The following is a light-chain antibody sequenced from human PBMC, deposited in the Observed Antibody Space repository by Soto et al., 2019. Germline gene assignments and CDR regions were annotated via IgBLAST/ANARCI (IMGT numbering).Light chain of an antibody. CDR3: QQYHNWPIT. J-gene: IGKJ5*01. CDR2: GAS. Sequence: EIVMTQSPATLSVSPGERATLSCRASQSVSSYLAWYQQKPGQAPRLLIHGASTRATGIPDRFSGSGSGTEFTLTISSLQSEDFAVYYCQQYHNWPITFGQGTRLEIK. CDR1: QSVSSY. V-gene: IGKV3-15*01.